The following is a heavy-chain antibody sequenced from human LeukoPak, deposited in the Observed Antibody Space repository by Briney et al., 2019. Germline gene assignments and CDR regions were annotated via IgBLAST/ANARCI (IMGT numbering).Heavy chain of an antibody. CDR3: ATESPRRQYYYDPNWFDP. Sequence: ASVKVSCKVSGYTLTELSMHWVRQAPGKGLEWMGGFDPEDGETIYAQKFQGRVTMTEDTSTDTAYMELSSLRSEDTAVYYCATESPRRQYYYDPNWFDPWGQRTLVTVSS. J-gene: IGHJ5*02. CDR2: FDPEDGET. D-gene: IGHD3-22*01. V-gene: IGHV1-24*01. CDR1: GYTLTELS.